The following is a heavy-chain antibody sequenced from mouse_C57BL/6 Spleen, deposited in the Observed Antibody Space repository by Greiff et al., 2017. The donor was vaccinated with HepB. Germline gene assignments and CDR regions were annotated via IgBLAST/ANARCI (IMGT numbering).Heavy chain of an antibody. D-gene: IGHD1-1*01. V-gene: IGHV2-6-1*01. CDR2: IWSDGST. J-gene: IGHJ4*01. CDR3: ARHGYYGTSRYAMDY. Sequence: VKLQESGPGLVAPSQSLSITCTVSGFSLTSYGVHWVRQPPGKGLEWLVVIWSDGSTTYNSALKSRLSISKDNSKSQVFLKMNSLQTDDTAMYYCARHGYYGTSRYAMDYWGQGTSVTVSS. CDR1: GFSLTSYG.